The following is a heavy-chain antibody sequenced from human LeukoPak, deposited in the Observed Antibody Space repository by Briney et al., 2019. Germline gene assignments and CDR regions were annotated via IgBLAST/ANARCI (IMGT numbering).Heavy chain of an antibody. V-gene: IGHV4-4*07. CDR1: GGSISSYY. J-gene: IGHJ4*02. CDR2: IYTSGST. CDR3: ASGGDMTTVTSFAY. Sequence: SETLSLTCTVSGGSISSYYWSWIRQPAGKGLEWIGRIYTSGSTNYNPSLKSRVTMSVDTSKNQFSLKLCSVAAADTAVYYCASGGDMTTVTSFAYWGQGTLVTVSS. D-gene: IGHD4-17*01.